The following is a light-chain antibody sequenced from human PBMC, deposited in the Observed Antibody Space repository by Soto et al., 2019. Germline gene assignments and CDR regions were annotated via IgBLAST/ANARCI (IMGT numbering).Light chain of an antibody. Sequence: EIVLTQSPGTLSLSPGEGATLSCRASQSLSSSYLAWYQQKPGQAPRLLIYDASSRATGIPDRFSGSGSGTDFTLTISRLEPEDFAVYYCQQYTSSSWTFGQGTKVEIK. CDR2: DAS. CDR3: QQYTSSSWT. J-gene: IGKJ1*01. V-gene: IGKV3-20*01. CDR1: QSLSSSY.